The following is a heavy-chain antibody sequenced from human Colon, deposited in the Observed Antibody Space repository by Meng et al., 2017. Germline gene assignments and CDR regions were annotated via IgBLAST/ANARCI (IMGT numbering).Heavy chain of an antibody. J-gene: IGHJ1*01. V-gene: IGHV3-74*03. Sequence: VQLQQWGAGLLKPSETLSLTCAVYGGSFSDHYMDWVRQAPGKGPVWVSRIDADGSDITYADSVKGRFTISRDSAKNTLYLQMNSLRAEDTAVYYCARVGYYDSSNYYAYFQHWGQGTLVTVSS. CDR1: GGSFSDHY. D-gene: IGHD3-22*01. CDR2: IDADGSDI. CDR3: ARVGYYDSSNYYAYFQH.